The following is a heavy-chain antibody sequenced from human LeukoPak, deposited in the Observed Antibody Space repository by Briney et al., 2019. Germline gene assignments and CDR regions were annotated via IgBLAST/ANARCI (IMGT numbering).Heavy chain of an antibody. Sequence: GGSLRLSCAASGFTFSTYWMTWVRQAPGKGLEGVANIKPSGTETYYGDPVKGRFTISRDNAKNLLYLQMSSLRAEDTAVYSCGRFGDEAGIDNWGQGTLVTVSS. V-gene: IGHV3-7*01. CDR1: GFTFSTYW. J-gene: IGHJ4*02. CDR3: GRFGDEAGIDN. CDR2: IKPSGTET. D-gene: IGHD3-10*01.